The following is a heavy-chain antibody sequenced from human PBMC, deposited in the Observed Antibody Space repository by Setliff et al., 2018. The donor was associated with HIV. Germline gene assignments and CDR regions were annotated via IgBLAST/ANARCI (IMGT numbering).Heavy chain of an antibody. D-gene: IGHD2-21*02. CDR3: VRWYYCVSGACYRADY. Sequence: SETLSLTCAVYGGSFSGYYWSWIRQSPGKGLEWIGEISHSGSTNYNLSLKSRITISVDTSKNQFSLKLTSVTAADTAVYYCVRWYYCVSGACYRADYWGQGTMVTVSS. J-gene: IGHJ4*02. CDR2: ISHSGST. CDR1: GGSFSGYY. V-gene: IGHV4-34*01.